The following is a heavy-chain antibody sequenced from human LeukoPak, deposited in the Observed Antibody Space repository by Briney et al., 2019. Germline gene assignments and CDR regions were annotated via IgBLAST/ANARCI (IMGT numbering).Heavy chain of an antibody. CDR2: IWYDGSNK. D-gene: IGHD6-6*01. V-gene: IGHV3-33*01. J-gene: IGHJ6*02. CDR3: ARDRPSFPYYYYYGMDV. CDR1: GFTFSSYG. Sequence: GGSLRLSCAASGFTFSSYGMHWVRQAPVKGLEWVAVIWYDGSNKYYADSVKGRFTISRDNSKNTLYLQMNSLRAEDMAVYYCARDRPSFPYYYYYGMDVWGQGTTVTVSS.